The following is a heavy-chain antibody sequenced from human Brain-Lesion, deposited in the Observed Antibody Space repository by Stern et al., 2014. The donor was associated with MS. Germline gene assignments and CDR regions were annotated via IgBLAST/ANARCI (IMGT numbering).Heavy chain of an antibody. CDR2: FDPEDGET. CDR3: ATFSPGAGGNYYRHFDY. CDR1: GYTLTELS. V-gene: IGHV1-24*01. J-gene: IGHJ4*02. Sequence: QVQLVQSGAEVKKPGASVKVSCKVSGYTLTELSMHWVRQAPRKGLEWMGGFDPEDGETTYAQKFQGRVTMTEDTSTDTAYMELSSLRSEDTAVYYCATFSPGAGGNYYRHFDYWGQGTLVTVSS. D-gene: IGHD1-26*01.